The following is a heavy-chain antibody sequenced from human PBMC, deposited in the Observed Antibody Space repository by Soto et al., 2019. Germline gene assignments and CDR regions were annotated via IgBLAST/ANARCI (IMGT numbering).Heavy chain of an antibody. Sequence: EEQLVETGGKLVQPGGSLRLSCVVSGFSVSSNYMSWVRQAPGGGLEWVSSIYGGGDTFYAASVKGRFTISKDSSQNTLYLQMSSLKADDSAVYYCARDRWGWEKGGYPHSNGMIVWGQGTTVTVSS. CDR3: ARDRWGWEKGGYPHSNGMIV. V-gene: IGHV3-53*02. J-gene: IGHJ6*02. D-gene: IGHD5-12*01. CDR2: IYGGGDT. CDR1: GFSVSSNY.